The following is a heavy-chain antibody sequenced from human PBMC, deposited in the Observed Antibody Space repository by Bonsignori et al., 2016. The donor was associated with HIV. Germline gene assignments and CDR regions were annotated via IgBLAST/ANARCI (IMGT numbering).Heavy chain of an antibody. V-gene: IGHV3-48*02. Sequence: VRQAPGKGLEWVSYISSRSGSIYYADSVKGRFTISRDNAKNSLYLQMNSLRDEDTAVYYCAREVTYSYGSKAFDIWGQGTMVTVSS. CDR3: AREVTYSYGSKAFDI. CDR2: ISSRSGSI. J-gene: IGHJ3*02. D-gene: IGHD5-18*01.